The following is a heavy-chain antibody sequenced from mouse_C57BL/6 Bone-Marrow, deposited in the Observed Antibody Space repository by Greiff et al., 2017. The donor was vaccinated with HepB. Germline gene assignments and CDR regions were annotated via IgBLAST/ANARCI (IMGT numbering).Heavy chain of an antibody. CDR1: EYEFPSHD. V-gene: IGHV5-2*01. J-gene: IGHJ1*03. CDR3: ASDYDDWYFDV. D-gene: IGHD2-4*01. Sequence: DVMLVESGGGLVQPGESLKLSCESNEYEFPSHDMSWVRKTPEKRLELVAAINSDGGSTYYPDTMERRFIISRDNTKKTLYLQMSSLRSEDTALYYCASDYDDWYFDVWGTGTTVTVSS. CDR2: INSDGGST.